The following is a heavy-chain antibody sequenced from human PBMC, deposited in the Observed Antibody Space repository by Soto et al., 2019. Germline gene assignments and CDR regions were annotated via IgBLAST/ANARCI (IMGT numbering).Heavy chain of an antibody. CDR3: ARGVVATPLLPREYYFDY. D-gene: IGHD2-21*02. Sequence: QLQLQESGSGLVKPSQTLSLTCAVSGGSISSGGYSWSWIRQPPGKGLEWIGYIYHSGSTYYNPSLKSRVTISVDRSKNQFSLKLSSVTAADTAVYYCARGVVATPLLPREYYFDYWGQGTLVTVSS. V-gene: IGHV4-30-2*01. CDR2: IYHSGST. CDR1: GGSISSGGYS. J-gene: IGHJ4*02.